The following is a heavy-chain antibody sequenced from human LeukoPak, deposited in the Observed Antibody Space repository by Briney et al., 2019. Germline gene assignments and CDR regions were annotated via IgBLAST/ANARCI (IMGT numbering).Heavy chain of an antibody. CDR2: INHSGST. J-gene: IGHJ3*02. Sequence: SETLSLTCAVYGGSFSGYYWSWIRQPPGKGLEWIGEINHSGSTNYNPSLKSRVTISVDTSKNQFSLKLSSVTAADTAVYYCARRPRRLGYCSSTSCLWAFDIWGQGTMVTVSS. CDR1: GGSFSGYY. D-gene: IGHD2-2*01. V-gene: IGHV4-34*01. CDR3: ARRPRRLGYCSSTSCLWAFDI.